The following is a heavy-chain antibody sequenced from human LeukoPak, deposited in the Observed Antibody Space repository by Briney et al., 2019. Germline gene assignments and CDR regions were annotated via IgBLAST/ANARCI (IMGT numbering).Heavy chain of an antibody. CDR3: AKMRYSSSSAAGDNWFDP. D-gene: IGHD6-6*01. V-gene: IGHV3-23*01. Sequence: GGALRLSCGASVFTFSSYAMTWIRQTPGKGLEWVSVIAGSGGGTHYGDYVKGRFTISRDTSKSTLYLQMNSLRAEDTAIYYCAKMRYSSSSAAGDNWFDPWGQGTLVTVSS. CDR1: VFTFSSYA. CDR2: IAGSGGGT. J-gene: IGHJ5*02.